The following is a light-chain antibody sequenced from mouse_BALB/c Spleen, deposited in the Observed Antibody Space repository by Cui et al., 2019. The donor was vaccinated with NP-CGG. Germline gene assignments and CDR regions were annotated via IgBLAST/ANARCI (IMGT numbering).Light chain of an antibody. V-gene: IGLV2*02. Sequence: HAVVTQESALTTPPRGTVILTLRSRTGAVTTSNYANWVQEKPDHLFTVLKGGTSNRAPGVPVRFPGSLIGDKAALTITGAQTEDDAMYFCALWKSTHWVFGGGTKLTVL. CDR2: GTS. J-gene: IGLJ1*01. CDR1: TGAVTTSNY. CDR3: ALWKSTHWV.